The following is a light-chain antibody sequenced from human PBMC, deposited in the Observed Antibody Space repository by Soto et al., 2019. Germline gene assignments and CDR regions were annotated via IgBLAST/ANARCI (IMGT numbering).Light chain of an antibody. CDR2: DVS. Sequence: QSVLTQPASVSGSPGQSITISCTGTSSDVGGNKYVSWYQHYPGKAPKLMICDVSNRPSGVSNRFSGSKSGNTASLTISGLQAEDEADYYCSAFTGNTYVFGTGTKVTVL. V-gene: IGLV2-14*03. CDR1: SSDVGGNKY. J-gene: IGLJ1*01. CDR3: SAFTGNTYV.